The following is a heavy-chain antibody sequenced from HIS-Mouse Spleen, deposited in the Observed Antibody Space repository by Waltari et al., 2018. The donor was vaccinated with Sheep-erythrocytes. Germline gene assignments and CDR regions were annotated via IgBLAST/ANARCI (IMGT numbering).Heavy chain of an antibody. Sequence: QVQLVQSGAEVKKPGSSVKVSCKASEGTFSSYAISWVRQAPGQGLEWMGRIIPIRMIANYAQKCQGRVTINADKSTSTAYMELSSLRSEDTAVYYCAQTGATTPHFDYWGHGTLVTVSS. D-gene: IGHD1-26*01. V-gene: IGHV1-69*04. CDR1: EGTFSSYA. J-gene: IGHJ4*01. CDR2: IIPIRMIA. CDR3: AQTGATTPHFDY.